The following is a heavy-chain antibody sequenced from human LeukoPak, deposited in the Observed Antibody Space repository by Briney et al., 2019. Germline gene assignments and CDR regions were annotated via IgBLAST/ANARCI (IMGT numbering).Heavy chain of an antibody. CDR1: GFTVSSNS. D-gene: IGHD4/OR15-4a*01. CDR3: ARRAGAYSHPYDY. Sequence: GGSLRLSCAASGFTVSSNSMSWVRQAPGKGLEWVSFIYSGTIHYSDSVKGRFTISRDNSKNTLYLQMNSLRAEDTAVYYCARRAGAYSHPYDYWGQGTLVTVSS. J-gene: IGHJ4*02. V-gene: IGHV3-53*01. CDR2: IYSGTI.